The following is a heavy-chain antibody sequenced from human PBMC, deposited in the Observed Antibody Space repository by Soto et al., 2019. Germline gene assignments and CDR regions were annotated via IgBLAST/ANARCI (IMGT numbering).Heavy chain of an antibody. CDR1: GFTFSSYA. CDR2: MSGSGGST. J-gene: IGHJ4*02. CDR3: AKDSEDRYSFWSGYYYY. D-gene: IGHD3-3*01. Sequence: GGSLRLSCAASGFTFSSYAMSWVRQAPGKGLEWVSDMSGSGGSTYYADSVKGRFTISRDNSKNTLYLQMNSLRAEDTAVYYCAKDSEDRYSFWSGYYYYWGQGTLVTVSS. V-gene: IGHV3-23*01.